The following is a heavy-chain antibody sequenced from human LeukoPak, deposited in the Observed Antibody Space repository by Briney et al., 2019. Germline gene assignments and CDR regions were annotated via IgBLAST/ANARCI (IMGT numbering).Heavy chain of an antibody. V-gene: IGHV3-7*01. CDR1: GFTFSSYA. CDR2: IKQDGSEK. Sequence: GGSLRLSCAASGFTFSSYAMSWVRQAPGKGLEWVANIKQDGSEKYYVDSVKGRFTISRDNAKNSLYLQMNSLRAEDTAVYYCAREAYYDFWSGSHMGDYYFDYWGQGTLVTVSS. D-gene: IGHD3-3*01. CDR3: AREAYYDFWSGSHMGDYYFDY. J-gene: IGHJ4*02.